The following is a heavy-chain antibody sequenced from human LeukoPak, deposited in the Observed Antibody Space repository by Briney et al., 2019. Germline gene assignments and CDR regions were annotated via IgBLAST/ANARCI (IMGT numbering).Heavy chain of an antibody. CDR3: ARDSGGYDWVSSYYYYYYMDV. CDR1: GFTFSSYG. V-gene: IGHV3-33*01. Sequence: GGSLRLSCAASGFTFSSYGMHWVRQAPGKGLEWVAVIWYDGSNKYYADSVKGRFTISRDNSKNTLYLQMNSLRAEDTAVYYCARDSGGYDWVSSYYYYYYMDVWGKGTTVTVSS. D-gene: IGHD5-12*01. J-gene: IGHJ6*03. CDR2: IWYDGSNK.